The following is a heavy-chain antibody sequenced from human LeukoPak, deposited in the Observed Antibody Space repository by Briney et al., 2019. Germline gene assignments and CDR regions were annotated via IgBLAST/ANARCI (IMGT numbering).Heavy chain of an antibody. Sequence: GESLKISCKGSGYSFTSYWIGWVRQMPGKGLEWMGIIYPGDSDTRYSPSFQGQVTISADKSISNAYLQWSSLKASDTAMYYCARQGSSSFYYYYGMDVWGQGTTVTVSS. J-gene: IGHJ6*02. D-gene: IGHD6-6*01. CDR3: ARQGSSSFYYYYGMDV. V-gene: IGHV5-51*01. CDR2: IYPGDSDT. CDR1: GYSFTSYW.